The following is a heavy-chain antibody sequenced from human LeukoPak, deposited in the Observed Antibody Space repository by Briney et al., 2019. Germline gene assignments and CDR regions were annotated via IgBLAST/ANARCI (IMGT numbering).Heavy chain of an antibody. CDR3: VRDRNGAGWFDP. Sequence: GESLRLSCAASGFSFSSYGIHWVRQAPGKGLEWVADVWYDGSKKFYADSVKGRFIISRDNSKNTLFLQMNSLRVDDTAVYYCVRDRNGAGWFDPWGQGALVSVSS. J-gene: IGHJ5*02. V-gene: IGHV3-33*01. CDR2: VWYDGSKK. CDR1: GFSFSSYG. D-gene: IGHD3-10*01.